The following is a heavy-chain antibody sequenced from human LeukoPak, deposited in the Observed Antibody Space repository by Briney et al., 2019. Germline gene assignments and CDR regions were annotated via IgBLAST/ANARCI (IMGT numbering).Heavy chain of an antibody. V-gene: IGHV1-69*13. CDR3: ARGGIAAVGTGDWFDP. CDR2: IIPIFGTA. CDR1: GGTFSSYA. Sequence: SVKVSCKASGGTFSSYAISWVRQAPGQGLDWMGGIIPIFGTANYAQKFQGRVTITADESTSTAYMELSSLGSEDTAVYYCARGGIAAVGTGDWFDPWGQGTLVTVSS. D-gene: IGHD6-13*01. J-gene: IGHJ5*02.